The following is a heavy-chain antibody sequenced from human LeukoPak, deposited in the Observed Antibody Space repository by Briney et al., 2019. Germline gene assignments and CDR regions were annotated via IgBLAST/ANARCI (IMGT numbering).Heavy chain of an antibody. CDR1: GFTFNTYD. CDR2: IGTAGDT. V-gene: IGHV3-13*01. J-gene: IGHJ3*02. Sequence: PGGYLGLSCAASGFTFNTYDMHWVRQGTGKGLEWVSTIGTAGDTYYTGSVKGRITISRENAKKSLYLQMHSLRAGDTALYYCTRADSLVERNAFDIWGQGTMVTVSS. CDR3: TRADSLVERNAFDI. D-gene: IGHD1-1*01.